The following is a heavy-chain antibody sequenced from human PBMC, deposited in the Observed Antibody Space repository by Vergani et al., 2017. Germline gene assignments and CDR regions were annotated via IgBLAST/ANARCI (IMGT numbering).Heavy chain of an antibody. D-gene: IGHD2-8*01. CDR3: ARDCTSGGCPDNYGMDV. V-gene: IGHV3-21*06. CDR1: GFTFSDFS. Sequence: VQLVESGGGLVKPGGSLRLSCAASGFTFSDFSMSWVRQAPGKWLEGVAFIGSSGPYINYADSVKGRFFISRDNTNNSLFLQLRSLRAEDAAVYYCARDCTSGGCPDNYGMDVWGQGATVTVSS. J-gene: IGHJ6*02. CDR2: IGSSGPYI.